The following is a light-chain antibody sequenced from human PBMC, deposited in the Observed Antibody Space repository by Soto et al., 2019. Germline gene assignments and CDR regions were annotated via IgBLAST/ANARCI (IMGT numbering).Light chain of an antibody. Sequence: QSVLTQPPSLSGTPGQRVTLSCSGSNSNIGRYSVNWYQHFPGTAPKILIYSDDERPSGVPDRFSGYKSGTSASLAISWLQSEDEAEYYCAAWDDNLNGPLFGGGTKVTVL. J-gene: IGLJ3*02. CDR1: NSNIGRYS. CDR3: AAWDDNLNGPL. CDR2: SDD. V-gene: IGLV1-44*01.